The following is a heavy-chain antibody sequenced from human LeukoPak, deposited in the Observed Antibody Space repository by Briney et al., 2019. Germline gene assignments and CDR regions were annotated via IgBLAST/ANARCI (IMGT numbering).Heavy chain of an antibody. CDR1: GGTFSSYA. CDR2: IIPIFGTA. V-gene: IGHV1-69*05. Sequence: ASVKVSCKASGGTFSSYAISWVRQPPGQGLEWMGRIIPIFGTANYAQKFQGRVTITTDESTSTAYMELSSLRSEDTAVYYCASSPMGYNWFDPWGQGTLVTVSS. D-gene: IGHD3-10*01. CDR3: ASSPMGYNWFDP. J-gene: IGHJ5*02.